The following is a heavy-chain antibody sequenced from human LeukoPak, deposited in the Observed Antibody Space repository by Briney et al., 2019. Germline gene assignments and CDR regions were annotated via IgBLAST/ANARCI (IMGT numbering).Heavy chain of an antibody. D-gene: IGHD4-17*01. CDR1: GGTFSSYA. CDR2: IIPIFGTA. Sequence: SVKVSCKASGGTFSSYAISWVRQAPGQGLEWMGGIIPIFGTANYAQKFQGRVTTTADESTSAAYMELSSLRSEDTAVYYCAREGGYDGDYAWYYWGQGTLVTVSS. V-gene: IGHV1-69*01. J-gene: IGHJ4*02. CDR3: AREGGYDGDYAWYY.